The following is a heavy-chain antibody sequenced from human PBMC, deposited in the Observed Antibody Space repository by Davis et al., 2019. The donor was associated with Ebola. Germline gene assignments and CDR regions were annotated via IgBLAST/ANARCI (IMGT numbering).Heavy chain of an antibody. CDR3: ARVEIAVAGSPGVDY. Sequence: GGSLRLSCLASGFTFSNSGMHWVRQAPGKGLEWVSYISSSSSTIYYADSVKGRFTISRDNAKNSLYLQMNSLRDEDTAVYYCARVEIAVAGSPGVDYWGQGTLVTVSS. J-gene: IGHJ4*02. CDR1: GFTFSNSG. V-gene: IGHV3-48*02. CDR2: ISSSSSTI. D-gene: IGHD6-19*01.